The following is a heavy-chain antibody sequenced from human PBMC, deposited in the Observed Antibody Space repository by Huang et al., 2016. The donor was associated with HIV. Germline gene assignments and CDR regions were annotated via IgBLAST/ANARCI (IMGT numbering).Heavy chain of an antibody. CDR1: GSSISSSYY. D-gene: IGHD1-20*01. CDR2: IYSSGNI. CDR3: ARPLTGTTALGY. Sequence: QLQLQESGPGLVKPSETLSLTCTVSGSSISSSYYWGWIRQPPGKGLEWIGNIYSSGNIAYNPSLKSRGTISVDTSKNHISLKVDSVTAADTAVYYCARPLTGTTALGYWGQGTLVTVSS. J-gene: IGHJ4*02. V-gene: IGHV4-39*01.